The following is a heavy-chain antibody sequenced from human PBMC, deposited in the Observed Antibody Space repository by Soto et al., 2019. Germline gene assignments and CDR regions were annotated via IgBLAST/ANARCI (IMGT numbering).Heavy chain of an antibody. V-gene: IGHV4-59*08. CDR3: ARLKSTFGGFIASFYFDY. CDR1: GGSISSYY. D-gene: IGHD3-16*02. Sequence: PSETLSLTCTVSGGSISSYYWSWIRQPPGKGLEWIGYIYYSGSTNYDPSLKSRVTISVDTSKNQFSLKLSSVTAADTAVYYCARLKSTFGGFIASFYFDYWGQGTLVTVSS. J-gene: IGHJ4*02. CDR2: IYYSGST.